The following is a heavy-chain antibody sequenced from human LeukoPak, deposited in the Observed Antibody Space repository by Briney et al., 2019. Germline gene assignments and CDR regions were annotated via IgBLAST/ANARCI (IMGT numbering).Heavy chain of an antibody. CDR1: GFTFSSYN. CDR3: ARSYNWNDSQGLDY. J-gene: IGHJ4*02. CDR2: ISSSSSYI. D-gene: IGHD1-20*01. Sequence: PGGSLRLSCAASGFTFSSYNMNWVRQAPGKGLEWVSFISSSSSYIYYADSVKGRFTISRDNAKNSLYLQMNSLRAEDTAVYYCARSYNWNDSQGLDYWGQGTLVTVSS. V-gene: IGHV3-21*04.